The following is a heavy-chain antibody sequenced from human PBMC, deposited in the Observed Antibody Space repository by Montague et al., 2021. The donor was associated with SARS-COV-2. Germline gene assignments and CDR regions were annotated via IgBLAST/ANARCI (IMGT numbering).Heavy chain of an antibody. J-gene: IGHJ3*01. CDR1: GGSISSSSYY. D-gene: IGHD6-19*01. CDR2: ICYSGST. V-gene: IGHV4-39*07. CDR3: ARGQWLGPDAFDV. Sequence: SETLSLTCTVSGGSISSSSYYWGWIRQPPGKGLEWIGSICYSGSTYYNPSLKSRVTISVDTSKNQFSLNLTSVTAADTAVYYCARGQWLGPDAFDVWGLGAMVTVSS.